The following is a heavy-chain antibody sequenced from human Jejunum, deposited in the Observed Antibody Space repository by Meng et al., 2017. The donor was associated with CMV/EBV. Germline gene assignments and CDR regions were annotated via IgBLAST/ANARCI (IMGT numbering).Heavy chain of an antibody. J-gene: IGHJ4*02. CDR3: ARGLGHASNNSHDY. CDR1: GESGGSNY. Sequence: SGESGGSNYWSWIRQTPEKGLEWMGHVYYSGSATNSPSLRSRESISLDMSKNQFSLKLRSVTAADTAMYFCARGLGHASNNSHDYWGQGTRVTVSS. CDR2: VYYSGSA. D-gene: IGHD1-1*01. V-gene: IGHV4-59*02.